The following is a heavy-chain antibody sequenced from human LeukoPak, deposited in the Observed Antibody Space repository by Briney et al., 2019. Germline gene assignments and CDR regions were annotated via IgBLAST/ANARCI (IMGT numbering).Heavy chain of an antibody. CDR2: ISGSGGST. CDR3: AKVAHYYGSGSYYEYYFDY. Sequence: GGSLRLTCAASGFTFSSYAMSWVRQAPGKGLEWVSAISGSGGSTYYADSVKGRFTVSRDNSKNTLYLQMNSLRAEDTAVYYCAKVAHYYGSGSYYEYYFDYWGQGTLVTVSS. D-gene: IGHD3-10*01. J-gene: IGHJ4*02. CDR1: GFTFSSYA. V-gene: IGHV3-23*01.